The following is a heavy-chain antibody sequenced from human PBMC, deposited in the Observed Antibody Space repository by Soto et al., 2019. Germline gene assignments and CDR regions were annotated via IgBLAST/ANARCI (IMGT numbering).Heavy chain of an antibody. CDR1: GFTFSSYA. J-gene: IGHJ4*02. V-gene: IGHV3-23*01. CDR3: AKVLYCSGGSCSPRLVDY. D-gene: IGHD2-15*01. Sequence: GGSLRLSCAASGFTFSSYAMSWVRQAPGKGLEWVSAISGSGGSTYYADSVKGRFTISRDNSKNTLYLQMNSLRAEDTAVYYCAKVLYCSGGSCSPRLVDYWGQGTLVTVSS. CDR2: ISGSGGST.